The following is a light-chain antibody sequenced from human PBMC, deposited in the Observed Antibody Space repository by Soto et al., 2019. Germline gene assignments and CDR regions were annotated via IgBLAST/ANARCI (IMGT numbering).Light chain of an antibody. CDR2: DVS. CDR1: SSDVGGYNY. Sequence: QSALTQPASVSGSPGQSITISCTGTSSDVGGYNYVSRYQQHPGKAPKLIIYDVSNRPSGVSNRFSGSKSGNTASLTISGLQAEDDTDYYCSSYTSTSTYVFGTGTQLTVL. J-gene: IGLJ1*01. V-gene: IGLV2-14*03. CDR3: SSYTSTSTYV.